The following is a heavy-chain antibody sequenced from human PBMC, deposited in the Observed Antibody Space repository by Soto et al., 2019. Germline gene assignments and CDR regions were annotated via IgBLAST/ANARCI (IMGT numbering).Heavy chain of an antibody. CDR2: ISYDGSNK. V-gene: IGHV3-30-3*01. CDR3: AREEKWLQLYEIDY. CDR1: GFTFSSYA. D-gene: IGHD5-12*01. Sequence: PGGSLRLSCAASGFTFSSYAMHWVRQAPGKGLEWVAVISYDGSNKYYADSVKGRFTISRDNSKNTLYLQMNSLRAEDTAVYYCAREEKWLQLYEIDYWGQGTLVTVSS. J-gene: IGHJ4*02.